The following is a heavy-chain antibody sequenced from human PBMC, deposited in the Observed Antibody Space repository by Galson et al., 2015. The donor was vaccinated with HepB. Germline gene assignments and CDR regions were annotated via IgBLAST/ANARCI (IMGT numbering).Heavy chain of an antibody. CDR3: TTGDIVVVPAAIRTFDI. V-gene: IGHV3-15*01. Sequence: SLRLSCAASGFTFSNAWMSWVRQAPGKGLEWVGRIKSKTDGGTTDYAAPVKGRFTISRDDSKNTLYLQMNSLKTEDTAVYYCTTGDIVVVPAAIRTFDIWGQGTMVTVSS. CDR2: IKSKTDGGTT. D-gene: IGHD2-2*01. CDR1: GFTFSNAW. J-gene: IGHJ3*02.